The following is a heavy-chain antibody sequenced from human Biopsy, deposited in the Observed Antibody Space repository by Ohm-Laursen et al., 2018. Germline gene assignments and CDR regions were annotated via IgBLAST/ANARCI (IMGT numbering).Heavy chain of an antibody. CDR3: AKDLVARGVGDHGMDV. V-gene: IGHV3-30*18. CDR1: GFTFSSFG. D-gene: IGHD3-10*01. Sequence: RSLRLSCAASGFTFSSFGMHWVRQAPGKGLESVAVISYDGSNKYEADSVKGRFTISRDNSKNTMSLQMNSLRTEDTAVYYCAKDLVARGVGDHGMDVWGQGTTVTVSS. J-gene: IGHJ6*02. CDR2: ISYDGSNK.